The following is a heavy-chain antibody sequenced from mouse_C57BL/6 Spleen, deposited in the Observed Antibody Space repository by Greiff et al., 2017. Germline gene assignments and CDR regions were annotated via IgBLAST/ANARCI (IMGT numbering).Heavy chain of an antibody. V-gene: IGHV5-4*01. CDR1: GFTFSSYA. Sequence: EVQLVESGGGLVKPGGSLKLSCAASGFTFSSYAMSWVRQTPEKRLEWVATISDGGSYTYYPDNVKGRFTISRDNAKNNLYLQMSHLKSEDTAMYYCARDYARPSYWYFDVWGTGTTVTVSS. CDR3: ARDYARPSYWYFDV. CDR2: ISDGGSYT. D-gene: IGHD6-1*01. J-gene: IGHJ1*03.